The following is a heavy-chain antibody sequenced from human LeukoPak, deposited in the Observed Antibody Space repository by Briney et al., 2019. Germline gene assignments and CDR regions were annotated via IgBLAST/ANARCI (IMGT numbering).Heavy chain of an antibody. CDR3: AKTGSTVTALNWFDP. CDR2: ISRSGGST. D-gene: IGHD4-17*01. CDR1: GFTFSANA. Sequence: AGGSLRLSCAASGFTFSANAMSWVRQAPGKGLEWVSGISRSGGSTYYADSVKGRFTISRDNSKSTLYLQMNSLRGEDTAVYYCAKTGSTVTALNWFDPWGQGTLVTVSS. V-gene: IGHV3-23*01. J-gene: IGHJ5*02.